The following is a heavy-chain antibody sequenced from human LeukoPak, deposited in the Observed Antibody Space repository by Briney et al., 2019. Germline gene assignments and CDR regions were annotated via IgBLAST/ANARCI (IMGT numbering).Heavy chain of an antibody. D-gene: IGHD2-2*01. Sequence: GGSLRLSCAASGFTFSSYAMSWVRQAPGKGLEWVSAIGGSGGSTYYADSVKGRFTISRDNSKNTLYLQMNSLRAEDTAVYYCAKDGSAALQYYYGMDVWGQGTTVTVSS. CDR3: AKDGSAALQYYYGMDV. V-gene: IGHV3-23*01. CDR1: GFTFSSYA. J-gene: IGHJ6*02. CDR2: IGGSGGST.